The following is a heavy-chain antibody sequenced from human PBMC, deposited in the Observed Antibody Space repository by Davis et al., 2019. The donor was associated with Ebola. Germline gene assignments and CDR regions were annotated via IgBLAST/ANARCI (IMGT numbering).Heavy chain of an antibody. CDR3: AREQQLTPGTYYYYYGMDV. D-gene: IGHD6-13*01. Sequence: FTFSRDNSKNTLYLQMNSLRAEDTAVYYCAREQQLTPGTYYYYYGMDVWGQGTTVTVSS. J-gene: IGHJ6*02. V-gene: IGHV3-30*07.